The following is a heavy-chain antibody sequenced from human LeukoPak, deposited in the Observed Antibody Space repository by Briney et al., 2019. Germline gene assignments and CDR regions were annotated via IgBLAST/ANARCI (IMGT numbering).Heavy chain of an antibody. CDR3: ATILYGANGFDY. CDR1: GGSISSYY. V-gene: IGHV4-59*01. J-gene: IGHJ4*02. D-gene: IGHD4/OR15-4a*01. CDR2: FHYSGIT. Sequence: SETLSLXCVVSGGSISSYYWSWIRQPPGKELEYIGYFHYSGITNYDPSLKSRVTISVDTSKNHISLKLKSVTAADTAVYYCATILYGANGFDYWGRGTLVTVSS.